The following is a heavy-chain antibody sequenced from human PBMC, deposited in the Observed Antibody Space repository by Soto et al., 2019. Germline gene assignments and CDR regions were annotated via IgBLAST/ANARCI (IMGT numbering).Heavy chain of an antibody. V-gene: IGHV1-18*01. CDR2: ISAYNGNT. J-gene: IGHJ6*02. Sequence: ASVKVSCKASGYTFTSYGISWVRQAPGQGLEWMGWISAYNGNTNYAQKLQGRVTMTTDTSTSTAYMELRSLRSDDTAVYYCAVIEAYSSSWLQNYYYGMDVWGQGTTVTVS. CDR3: AVIEAYSSSWLQNYYYGMDV. CDR1: GYTFTSYG. D-gene: IGHD6-13*01.